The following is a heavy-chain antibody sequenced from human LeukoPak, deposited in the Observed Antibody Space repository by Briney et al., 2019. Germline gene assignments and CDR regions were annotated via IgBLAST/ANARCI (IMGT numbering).Heavy chain of an antibody. J-gene: IGHJ4*02. CDR2: INTNTGNP. CDR1: GYTFTNYA. CDR3: AREPNYYDSSGYAD. V-gene: IGHV7-4-1*02. Sequence: GASVKVSCKTSGYTFTNYAMNWVRQAPGQGLEWMGWINTNTGNPTYAQGFTGRFVFSLDTSVSTAYLQISSLKAEDTAVYYCAREPNYYDSSGYADWGQGTLVTVSS. D-gene: IGHD3-22*01.